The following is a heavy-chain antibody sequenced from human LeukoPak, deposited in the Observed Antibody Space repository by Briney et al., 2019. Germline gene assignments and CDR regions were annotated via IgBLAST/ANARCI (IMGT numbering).Heavy chain of an antibody. D-gene: IGHD3-9*01. CDR2: IKQDGSEK. Sequence: GGSLRLSCAASGFTFSSYAMSWVRQAPGKGLEWVAHIKQDGSEKKYVDSVKGRFTISRDNAKNSLYLQMNSLRAEDTAVYYCARDRLTGYYRYFDYWGQGTLVTVSS. CDR3: ARDRLTGYYRYFDY. J-gene: IGHJ4*02. V-gene: IGHV3-7*01. CDR1: GFTFSSYA.